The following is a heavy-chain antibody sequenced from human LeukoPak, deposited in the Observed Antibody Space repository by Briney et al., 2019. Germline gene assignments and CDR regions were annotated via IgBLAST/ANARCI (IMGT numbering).Heavy chain of an antibody. CDR3: ARQILGTTLYFDY. CDR2: IHYSGST. CDR1: GGSISGDYYY. Sequence: PSETLSLTCTVSGGSISGDYYYWGWIRQPPGKGLEWIGSIHYSGSTYYNPSLKSRVTISVDTSKNQFSLKLSSVTAADTAVYYCARQILGTTLYFDYWGQGTLVTVSP. V-gene: IGHV4-39*01. J-gene: IGHJ4*02. D-gene: IGHD1-26*01.